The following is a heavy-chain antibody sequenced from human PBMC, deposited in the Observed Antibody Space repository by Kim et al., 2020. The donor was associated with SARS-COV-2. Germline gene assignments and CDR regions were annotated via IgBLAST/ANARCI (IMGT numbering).Heavy chain of an antibody. J-gene: IGHJ5*02. CDR1: GYTFTGYY. CDR2: INPNSGGT. CDR3: ARAFPGCSGGSCYFTANNNGYGP. Sequence: ASVKVSCKASGYTFTGYYMHWVRQAPGQGLEWMGWINPNSGGTNYAQKFQGWVTMTRDTSISTAYMELSRLRSDDTAVYYCARAFPGCSGGSCYFTANNNGYGPWGQGTLVTVSS. D-gene: IGHD2-15*01. V-gene: IGHV1-2*04.